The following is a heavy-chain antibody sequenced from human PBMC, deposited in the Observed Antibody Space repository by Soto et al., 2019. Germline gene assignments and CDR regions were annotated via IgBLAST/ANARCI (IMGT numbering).Heavy chain of an antibody. CDR2: ITYDGNNG. Sequence: QVQLVESGGGVVQPGRSLRLSCAGSGFTFRNYAMHWVRQAPGKGLEWVADITYDGNNGFSAESVKGRFTISRDNSKNTLYLQMNSLRAEDTAVYYCARDLYGVTMTRTGMDYWGQGTLVTVSS. J-gene: IGHJ4*02. V-gene: IGHV3-30-3*01. CDR3: ARDLYGVTMTRTGMDY. D-gene: IGHD7-27*01. CDR1: GFTFRNYA.